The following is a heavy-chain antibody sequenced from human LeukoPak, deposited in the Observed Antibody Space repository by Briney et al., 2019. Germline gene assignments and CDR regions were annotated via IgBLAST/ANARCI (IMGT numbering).Heavy chain of an antibody. CDR3: ARLSGVATITD. CDR2: ISYSGST. J-gene: IGHJ4*02. D-gene: IGHD5-12*01. CDR1: GGSISSYY. V-gene: IGHV4-59*08. Sequence: SETLSLTCTVSGGSISSYYWSWIRQPPGKGLEWIGYISYSGSTNYNPSLKSRVTMSVDTSKNQFSLKLSSVTAADTAVYYCARLSGVATITDWGQGNLVTVSS.